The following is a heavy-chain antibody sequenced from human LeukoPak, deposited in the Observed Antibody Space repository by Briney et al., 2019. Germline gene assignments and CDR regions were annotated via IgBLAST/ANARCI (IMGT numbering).Heavy chain of an antibody. CDR1: GFTVSSNY. Sequence: GGSLRLSCAASGFTVSSNYMSWVRQAPGKGLEWVSVIYSGGSTYYAGSVKGRFTISRDNSKNTLYLQMNSLRAEDTAVYYCARSPPRTMTTVTTRGAFDIWGQGTMVTVSS. CDR3: ARSPPRTMTTVTTRGAFDI. J-gene: IGHJ3*02. CDR2: IYSGGST. V-gene: IGHV3-66*01. D-gene: IGHD4-17*01.